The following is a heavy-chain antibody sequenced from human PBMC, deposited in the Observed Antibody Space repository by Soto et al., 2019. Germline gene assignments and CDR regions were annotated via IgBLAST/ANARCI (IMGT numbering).Heavy chain of an antibody. CDR2: IYPGDSDT. J-gene: IGHJ5*02. D-gene: IGHD6-13*01. Sequence: GESLKISCKGSGYSFNSYWIGWVRQMPGKGLEWMGNIYPGDSDTRYSPPFQGQFTISDDKSNSTAYLQLRSLKASDTAMYYCARDISPGIAAAGFDPWGQGTLVTVSS. CDR3: ARDISPGIAAAGFDP. CDR1: GYSFNSYW. V-gene: IGHV5-51*01.